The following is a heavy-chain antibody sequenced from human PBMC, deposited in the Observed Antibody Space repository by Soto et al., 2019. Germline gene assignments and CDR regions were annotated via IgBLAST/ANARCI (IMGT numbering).Heavy chain of an antibody. CDR2: INGDGSTT. D-gene: IGHD2-8*01. CDR3: ARVFCTNGICASFDY. Sequence: EVQLVESGGGLVQPGGSLKLSCAASGITFAGYWMHWVRQTPGKGLVWVSRINGDGSTTFYADSVKGRFTISRDNAKSTLYLQMISLRAEDTAVYYCARVFCTNGICASFDYWGQGTLVTVSS. V-gene: IGHV3-74*01. J-gene: IGHJ4*02. CDR1: GITFAGYW.